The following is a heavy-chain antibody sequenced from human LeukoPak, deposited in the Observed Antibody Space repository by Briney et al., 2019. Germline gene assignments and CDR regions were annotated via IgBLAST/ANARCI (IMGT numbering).Heavy chain of an antibody. CDR2: INPNSGDT. Sequence: ASVTVSCKASGYTFTGYYMHWVRQAPGQGLEWMGWINPNSGDTNYAQKFQGRVTMTRDTSISTAYMELSRLRSDDTDVYYCARDSSGWYLFDYWGQGTLVTVSS. CDR3: ARDSSGWYLFDY. D-gene: IGHD6-19*01. CDR1: GYTFTGYY. J-gene: IGHJ4*02. V-gene: IGHV1-2*02.